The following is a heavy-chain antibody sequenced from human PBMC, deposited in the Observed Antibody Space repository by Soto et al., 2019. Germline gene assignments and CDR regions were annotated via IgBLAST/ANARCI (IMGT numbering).Heavy chain of an antibody. J-gene: IGHJ4*02. CDR3: AKDRYSGSYRFLPDY. D-gene: IGHD1-26*01. CDR2: ISGSGGST. CDR1: GVTFSSYA. Sequence: PGGSQRLSCAASGVTFSSYAMSWVRQAPGKGLEWVSAISGSGGSTYYADSVKGRFTISRDNSKNTLYLQMNSLRAEDTAVYYCAKDRYSGSYRFLPDYWGQGTLVTVSS. V-gene: IGHV3-23*01.